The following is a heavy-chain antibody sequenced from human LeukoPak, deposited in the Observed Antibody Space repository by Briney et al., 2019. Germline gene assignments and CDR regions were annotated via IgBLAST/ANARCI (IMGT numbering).Heavy chain of an antibody. Sequence: SDTLSLTCTVSGGSISSYYRSWIRQPPGKGLEWIGFIYNSGSTNYNPSLKSRVTISVDTSKNQFSLKLSSVTAADTAVYYCARDHSGSYYNWFDPWGQGTLVSVSS. CDR3: ARDHSGSYYNWFDP. J-gene: IGHJ5*02. CDR2: IYNSGST. CDR1: GGSISSYY. D-gene: IGHD1-26*01. V-gene: IGHV4-59*01.